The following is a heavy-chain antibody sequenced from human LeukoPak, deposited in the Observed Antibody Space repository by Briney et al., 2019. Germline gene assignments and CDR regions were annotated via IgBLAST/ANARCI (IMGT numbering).Heavy chain of an antibody. Sequence: SETLSLTCSISGGSITSSLYFWGWIRQPPGKGLEWIGNIYYSGTTYYKPSFNSRVTILVDTSKNQFSLKLRSVTAADTAVYYCARDNSVRDEAWWFNPWGQGTLVTVSS. J-gene: IGHJ5*02. CDR2: IYYSGTT. CDR1: GGSITSSLYF. CDR3: ARDNSVRDEAWWFNP. D-gene: IGHD5-24*01. V-gene: IGHV4-39*07.